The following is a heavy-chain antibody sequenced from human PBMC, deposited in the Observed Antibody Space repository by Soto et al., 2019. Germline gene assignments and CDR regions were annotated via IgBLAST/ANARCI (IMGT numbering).Heavy chain of an antibody. Sequence: QVQLVESGGGVVQPGRSLRLSCAASGFTFSSYGMHWVRQAPGKGLEWVAVISYDGSNKYYADSVKGRFTISRDNSKNTLYLQMNSRRAYDTAVYYCAKDRFLECLASSYFDYWGQGTLVTFSS. J-gene: IGHJ4*02. CDR3: AKDRFLECLASSYFDY. CDR1: GFTFSSYG. D-gene: IGHD3-3*01. CDR2: ISYDGSNK. V-gene: IGHV3-30*18.